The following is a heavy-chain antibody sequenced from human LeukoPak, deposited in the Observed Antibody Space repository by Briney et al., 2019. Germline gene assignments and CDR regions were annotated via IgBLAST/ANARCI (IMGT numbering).Heavy chain of an antibody. J-gene: IGHJ6*02. V-gene: IGHV3-43D*03. CDR3: AKELGVATSWVYYYYGMDV. D-gene: IGHD5-12*01. Sequence: PGGSLRLSCAASGFTFDDYAMHWVRQAPGKGLEWFSLISWDGGSTYYADSVKGRFTISRDNSKNSLFLQMNSLRAEDTALYYCAKELGVATSWVYYYYGMDVWGQGTTVTVSS. CDR1: GFTFDDYA. CDR2: ISWDGGST.